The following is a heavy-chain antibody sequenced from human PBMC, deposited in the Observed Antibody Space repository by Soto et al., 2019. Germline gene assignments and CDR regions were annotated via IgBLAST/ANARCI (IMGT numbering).Heavy chain of an antibody. CDR2: IYHSGNT. J-gene: IGHJ4*02. CDR1: GGSISSSYW. CDR3: ARSDTSMADY. Sequence: QVQLQESGPGLVKPSGTLSLTCAVSGGSISSSYWWSWVRQPPGKGLEWIGQIYHSGNTNYNPSLKSRVSISLDTSKNQFSLRVNSVTAADTAVYYCARSDTSMADYWGQGTLVTVSS. D-gene: IGHD5-18*01. V-gene: IGHV4-4*02.